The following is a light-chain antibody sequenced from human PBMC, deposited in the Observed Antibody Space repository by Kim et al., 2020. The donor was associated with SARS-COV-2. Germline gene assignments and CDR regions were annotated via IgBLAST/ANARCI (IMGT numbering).Light chain of an antibody. V-gene: IGKV1-5*03. Sequence: DIQMTQSPSTLSASVGDIVTITCRASQSISSWLAWYQQKPGKAPKLLIYKASSLESGVPSRFSGSGSGTEFTLTISSLQPDDFATYYCQQYNSSPLTFGGGTKVEIK. CDR2: KAS. CDR1: QSISSW. CDR3: QQYNSSPLT. J-gene: IGKJ4*01.